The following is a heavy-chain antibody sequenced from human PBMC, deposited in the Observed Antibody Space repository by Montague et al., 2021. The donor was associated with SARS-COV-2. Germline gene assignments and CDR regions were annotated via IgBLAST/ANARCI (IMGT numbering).Heavy chain of an antibody. CDR2: VLYTGTP. J-gene: IGHJ4*02. V-gene: IGHV4-39*07. CDR1: GGSIANSHKY. CDR3: VAGGDSAKAGAY. D-gene: IGHD3-16*01. Sequence: SETLSLTCTVSGGSIANSHKYWGWVRQPPGKGLEWIGSVLYTGTPYDHPSLTARVTISLDTSKNQFSLKMYSVTAADTATCSCVAGGDSAKAGAYWGQGTLVTVSS.